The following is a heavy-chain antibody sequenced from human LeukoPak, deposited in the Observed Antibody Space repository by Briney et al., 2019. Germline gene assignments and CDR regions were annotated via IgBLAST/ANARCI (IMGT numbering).Heavy chain of an antibody. CDR2: IYYSGST. J-gene: IGHJ4*02. Sequence: PSETLSLTCTVSGGSISNYFWSWIRQPPGKGLEWIGYIYYSGSTNYNPSLKSRVTILVDTSKNQFSLELDSVTASDTAIYYCARHRYTGGGEDYSGQGTLVTVSS. D-gene: IGHD2-21*01. V-gene: IGHV4-59*08. CDR3: ARHRYTGGGEDY. CDR1: GGSISNYF.